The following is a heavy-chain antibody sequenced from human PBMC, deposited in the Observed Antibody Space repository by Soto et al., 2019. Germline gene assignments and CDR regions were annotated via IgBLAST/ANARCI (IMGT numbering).Heavy chain of an antibody. CDR1: GFTFSSYW. CDR2: INIDGSST. J-gene: IGHJ6*02. CDR3: ASTGRYYDFWSGYYPPSPYYYYGMDV. V-gene: IGHV3-74*01. D-gene: IGHD3-3*01. Sequence: GGSLSLSCAASGFTFSSYWMHWVRQAPGKGLVWVSRINIDGSSTSYADSVKGRFTISRDNAKNTLYLQMNSLRAEDTAVYYCASTGRYYDFWSGYYPPSPYYYYGMDVWGQGTTVTVSS.